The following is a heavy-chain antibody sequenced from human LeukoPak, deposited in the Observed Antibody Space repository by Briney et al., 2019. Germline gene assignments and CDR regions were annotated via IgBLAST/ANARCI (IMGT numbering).Heavy chain of an antibody. CDR3: ARGLETPYYDFWSGYWDYFDY. CDR2: INPNSGGT. J-gene: IGHJ4*02. Sequence: ASVKVSCKTSGYTFIDYYMYWVRQAPGLGPEWVGWINPNSGGTKSPQKFQGRVTMSRDTSTSTAYLELSRLTSDDTAVYYCARGLETPYYDFWSGYWDYFDYWGQGTLVTVSS. CDR1: GYTFIDYY. D-gene: IGHD3-3*01. V-gene: IGHV1-2*02.